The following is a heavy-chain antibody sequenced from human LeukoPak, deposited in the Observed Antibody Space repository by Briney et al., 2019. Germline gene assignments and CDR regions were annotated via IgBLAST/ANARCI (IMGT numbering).Heavy chain of an antibody. CDR2: IYYSGST. J-gene: IGHJ6*03. CDR3: ARVYNYYYYYYMDV. V-gene: IGHV4-39*07. CDR1: GGSISSSSYY. Sequence: SETLSLTCTVSGGSISSSSYYWGWTRQPPGKGLEWIGSIYYSGSTYYNPSLKSRVTISVDTSKNQFSLKLSSVTAADTAVYYCARVYNYYYYYYMDVWGKGTTVTVSS.